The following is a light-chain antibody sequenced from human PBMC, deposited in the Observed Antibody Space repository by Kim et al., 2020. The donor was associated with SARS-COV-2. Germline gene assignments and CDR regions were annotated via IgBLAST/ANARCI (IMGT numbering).Light chain of an antibody. CDR3: QECGRSPPWT. J-gene: IGKJ1*01. CDR1: QSVSED. Sequence: SPGERAAHSCRASQSVSEDLAWYQQKPGQSPRLLIYAASKRGPGIPDRFSGSGSGTDFTLTISTLEPEDYAVYYCQECGRSPPWTFGQGTKVDIK. V-gene: IGKV3-20*01. CDR2: AAS.